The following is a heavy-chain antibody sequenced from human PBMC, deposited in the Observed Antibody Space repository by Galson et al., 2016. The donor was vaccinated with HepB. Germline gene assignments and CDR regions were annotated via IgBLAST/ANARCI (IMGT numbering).Heavy chain of an antibody. CDR2: ISGSGGST. CDR3: AKSPWYNSSGYYYFDY. CDR1: GFTFSSYA. Sequence: SLRLSCAASGFTFSSYAMSWVRQAPGEGLEWISGISGSGGSTFYADSVKGRFTISRDKSKNTLYLQMNSRRAEDTAVYHCAKSPWYNSSGYYYFDYWGQGTLVTVSS. J-gene: IGHJ4*02. V-gene: IGHV3-23*01. D-gene: IGHD3-22*01.